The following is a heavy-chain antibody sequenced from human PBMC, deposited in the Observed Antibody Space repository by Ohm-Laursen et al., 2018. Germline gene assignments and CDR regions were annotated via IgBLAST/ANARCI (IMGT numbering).Heavy chain of an antibody. CDR3: AKVGSDYYYGMDV. V-gene: IGHV3-23*01. Sequence: SLRLSCTASGFTFSTYGMNWVRLAPGKGLEWVSSISDSGTTTYYADPVKGRFTISRDNPKNTVYLQMNSLRAEDTAVYFCAKVGSDYYYGMDVWGQGTTVTVS. D-gene: IGHD1-26*01. CDR1: GFTFSTYG. J-gene: IGHJ6*02. CDR2: ISDSGTTT.